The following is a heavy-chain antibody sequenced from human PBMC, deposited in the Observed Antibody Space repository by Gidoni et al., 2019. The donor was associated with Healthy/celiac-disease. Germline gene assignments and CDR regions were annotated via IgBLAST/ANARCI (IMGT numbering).Heavy chain of an antibody. J-gene: IGHJ6*02. CDR3: ARDRLSIAPGREYYYGMDV. CDR2: ISAYNGNT. V-gene: IGHV1-18*04. D-gene: IGHD3-10*01. Sequence: QVQLVQSGAEVKKPGASVKVSCKASGYTFTSYGLSWVRQAPGQGLEWMGWISAYNGNTNYAQKLQGRVTMTTDTSTSTAYMELRSLRSDDTAVYYCARDRLSIAPGREYYYGMDVWGQGTTVTVSS. CDR1: GYTFTSYG.